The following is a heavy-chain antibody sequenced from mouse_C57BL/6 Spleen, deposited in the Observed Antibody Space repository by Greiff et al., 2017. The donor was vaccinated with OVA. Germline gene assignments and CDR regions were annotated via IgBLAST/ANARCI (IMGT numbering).Heavy chain of an antibody. CDR3: ASAVVAHFDY. CDR2: ISSGSSTI. J-gene: IGHJ2*01. V-gene: IGHV5-17*01. D-gene: IGHD1-1*01. Sequence: EVKVEESGGGLVKPGGSLKLSCAASGFTISDYGMHWVRQAPEKGLEWVAYISSGSSTIYYADTVKGRFTISRDNAKNTLFLQMTSLRSEDTAMYYCASAVVAHFDYWGQGTTLTVSS. CDR1: GFTISDYG.